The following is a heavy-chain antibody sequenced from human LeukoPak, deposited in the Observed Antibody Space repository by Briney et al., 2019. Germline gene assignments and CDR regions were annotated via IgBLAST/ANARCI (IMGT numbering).Heavy chain of an antibody. CDR1: GFTFSHYG. J-gene: IGHJ1*01. CDR3: AKDAQRGFDYSNSLQN. V-gene: IGHV3-33*06. Sequence: PGGSLRLSCAASGFTFSHYGMHWVRQTPGAGLEWVAVIWSGGRDKYYAKSVKGRFTISSDNSKNSLFLQMNRLRAEDTAVYSCAKDAQRGFDYSNSLQNWGQGILVTVSS. CDR2: IWSGGRDK. D-gene: IGHD4-11*01.